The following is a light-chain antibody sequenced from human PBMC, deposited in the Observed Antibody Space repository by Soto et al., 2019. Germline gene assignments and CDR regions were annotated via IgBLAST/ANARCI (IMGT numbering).Light chain of an antibody. CDR1: SSDVGRYDY. V-gene: IGLV2-11*01. CDR2: DVT. CDR3: CSFAGSFSYV. J-gene: IGLJ2*01. Sequence: QSVLTQPRSVSGSPGQSVTISCTGTSSDVGRYDYVSWYQQHPGKAPKLIIYDVTERPAGVPDRFSGSKSGNTASLTISGLQAEDEADDSCCSFAGSFSYVFGGGTKLTVL.